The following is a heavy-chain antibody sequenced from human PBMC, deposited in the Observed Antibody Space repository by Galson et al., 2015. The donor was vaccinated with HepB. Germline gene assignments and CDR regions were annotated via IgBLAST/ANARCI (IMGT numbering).Heavy chain of an antibody. CDR3: ARNGGRGYSFMDV. J-gene: IGHJ6*02. Sequence: SVKVSCKASGGTFSSYTISWVRQAPGQGLEWMGRIIPILGITNYAQKLQGRITVIADKSTSTASMELSSPRSEDTAVYYCARNGGRGYSFMDVWGQGTTVTVSS. CDR1: GGTFSSYT. CDR2: IIPILGIT. V-gene: IGHV1-69*02. D-gene: IGHD5-18*01.